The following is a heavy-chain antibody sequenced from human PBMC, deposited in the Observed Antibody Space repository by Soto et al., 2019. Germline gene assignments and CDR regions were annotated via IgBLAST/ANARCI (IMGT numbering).Heavy chain of an antibody. CDR1: GGTFSSYA. J-gene: IGHJ6*02. CDR3: ARVTGIAAAGTGRGNYYYYGMDV. V-gene: IGHV1-69*01. D-gene: IGHD6-13*01. CDR2: IIHIFGTA. Sequence: QVQLVQSGAEVKKPGSSVKVSCKASGGTFSSYAISWVRQAPGQGLEWMGGIIHIFGTANYAQKFQGRVTITADESTSTAYMELSSLRSEDTAVYYGARVTGIAAAGTGRGNYYYYGMDVWGQGTTVTVSS.